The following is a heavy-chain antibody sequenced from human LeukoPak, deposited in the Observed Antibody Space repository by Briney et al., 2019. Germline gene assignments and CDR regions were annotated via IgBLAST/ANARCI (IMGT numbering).Heavy chain of an antibody. CDR3: ARSEGSSWYGDNWFDP. V-gene: IGHV3-11*01. D-gene: IGHD6-13*01. CDR2: IVSSGSTI. CDR1: GFTFSDYY. J-gene: IGHJ5*02. Sequence: PGGSLRLSCAASGFTFSDYYMSWIRQAPGKGLEWVSYIVSSGSTIYYADSVKGRFTISRDNAKNSLYLQMNSLRAEDTAVYYCARSEGSSWYGDNWFDPWGQGTLVTVSS.